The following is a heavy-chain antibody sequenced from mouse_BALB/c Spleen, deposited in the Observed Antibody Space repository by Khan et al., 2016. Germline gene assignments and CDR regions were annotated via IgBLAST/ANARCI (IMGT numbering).Heavy chain of an antibody. D-gene: IGHD1-1*02. CDR1: DYAFSRYW. V-gene: IGHV1-80*01. J-gene: IGHJ3*01. CDR2: IYPGDGDT. CDR3: ARGSPFAY. Sequence: QVQLKQSGPELVRPGSSVKISCKASDYAFSRYWMNWVKQRPGKGLEWIGHIYPGDGDTNYNEKFKGKATLTVDKFSSTAYMHLSSLTSEDSAVYFCARGSPFAYWGQGTLVTVSA.